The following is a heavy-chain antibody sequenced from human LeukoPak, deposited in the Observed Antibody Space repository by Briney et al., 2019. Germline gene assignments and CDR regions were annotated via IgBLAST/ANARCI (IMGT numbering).Heavy chain of an antibody. CDR1: GFTFSSYG. Sequence: GRSLRLSCAASGFTFSSYGMPWVRQAPGKGLEGVAVIWYDGSNKYYADSVKGRFTISRDNSKNTLYLQMNSLRAEDTAVYYCARSDWFMYAFDIWGQGTMVTVSS. V-gene: IGHV3-33*01. CDR3: ARSDWFMYAFDI. CDR2: IWYDGSNK. D-gene: IGHD3-9*01. J-gene: IGHJ3*02.